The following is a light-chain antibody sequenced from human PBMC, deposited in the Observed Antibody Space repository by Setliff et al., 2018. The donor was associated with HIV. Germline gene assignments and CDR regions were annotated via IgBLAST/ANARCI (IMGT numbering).Light chain of an antibody. Sequence: QSVLTQPASVSGSPGQSITISCTGTSSDVGGYSSVSWYQQHPGKAPKLMIYEVSNRPSGVSNRFSGSKSGNTASLTISGLQAEDEADYYCSSYTSSNTLVFGTGTKVTVL. V-gene: IGLV2-14*01. CDR1: SSDVGGYSS. CDR2: EVS. J-gene: IGLJ1*01. CDR3: SSYTSSNTLV.